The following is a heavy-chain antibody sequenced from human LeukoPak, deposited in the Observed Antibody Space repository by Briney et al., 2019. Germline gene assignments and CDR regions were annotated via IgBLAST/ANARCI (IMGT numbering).Heavy chain of an antibody. CDR2: VYSSKNT. CDR1: GYSITAGYY. J-gene: IGHJ6*03. D-gene: IGHD3-10*01. Sequence: SETLSLTCAVSGYSITAGYYWGWVRQPPGGGLEWIGYVYSSKNTNYNPSLKSRVTISVDTSKTQISLKLTSVTAADTAVYYCTRGTTLVRGVLRAYYYYYMDVWGKGTTVTVSS. CDR3: TRGTTLVRGVLRAYYYYYMDV. V-gene: IGHV4-59*01.